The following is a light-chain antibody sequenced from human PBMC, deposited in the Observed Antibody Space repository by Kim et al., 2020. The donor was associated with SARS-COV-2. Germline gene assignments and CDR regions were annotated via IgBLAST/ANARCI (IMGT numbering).Light chain of an antibody. V-gene: IGLV3-19*01. CDR2: GKN. CDR1: SLRSYD. Sequence: LGQTVRTTGKGDSLRSYDATWYQKKPGQAPILVIYGKNNRPSVIPDRFSGASSGNTASLTITGTQAGDEADYYGNSRDSNDNVVFGGGTQLTVL. CDR3: NSRDSNDNVV. J-gene: IGLJ2*01.